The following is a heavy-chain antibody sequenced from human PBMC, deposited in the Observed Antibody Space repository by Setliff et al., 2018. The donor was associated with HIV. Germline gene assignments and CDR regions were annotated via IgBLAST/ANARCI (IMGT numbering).Heavy chain of an antibody. CDR3: ASGYSSSSPRRDY. CDR2: ISDSGGST. J-gene: IGHJ4*02. Sequence: GSLRLSCAASGFTFSSYMMNWVRQAPGKGLEWVSGISDSGGSTYYADSVKGRFTISRDNSKNTLNLQMNSLRAEDTAVYFCASGYSSSSPRRDYWGQGTLVTVSS. CDR1: GFTFSSYM. V-gene: IGHV3-23*01. D-gene: IGHD6-6*01.